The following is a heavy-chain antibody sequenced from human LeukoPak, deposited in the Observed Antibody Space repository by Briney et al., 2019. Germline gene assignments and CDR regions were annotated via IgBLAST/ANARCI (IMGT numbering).Heavy chain of an antibody. CDR3: ARVLTYGSRTYYFDY. CDR1: GGSISGYY. CDR2: IYYSGST. Sequence: PSETLSLTCTVSGGSISGYYWSWIRQPPGKGREWIGYIYYSGSTNYNPSLKSRVTISLDTSKNQFSLKLSSVTAADTAVYYCARVLTYGSRTYYFDYWGQGTLVTVSS. V-gene: IGHV4-59*01. D-gene: IGHD3-10*01. J-gene: IGHJ4*02.